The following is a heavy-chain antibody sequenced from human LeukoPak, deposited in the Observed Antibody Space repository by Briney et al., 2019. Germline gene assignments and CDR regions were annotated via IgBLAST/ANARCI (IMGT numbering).Heavy chain of an antibody. Sequence: EASVKVSCKASGYTFTSYDINWVRQATGQGLEWMGWINPNSGGTNYAQKFQGRVTMTRDTSISTAYMELSRLRSDDTAVYYCARGFDILTGYLGVGWFDPWGQGTLVTVSS. CDR1: GYTFTSYD. CDR3: ARGFDILTGYLGVGWFDP. V-gene: IGHV1-2*02. D-gene: IGHD3-9*01. CDR2: INPNSGGT. J-gene: IGHJ5*02.